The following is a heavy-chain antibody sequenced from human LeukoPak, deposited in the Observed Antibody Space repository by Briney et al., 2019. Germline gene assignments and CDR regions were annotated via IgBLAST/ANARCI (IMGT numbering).Heavy chain of an antibody. Sequence: GSLRLSCAASGFTFSSYSMNWVRQAPGKGLEWVSSITSSSSYIYYADSVKGRFTISRDNAKNSLYLQMNSLRAEDTAVYYCARDRYGVAAQGNWFDPWGQGTLVTVAS. CDR2: ITSSSSYI. CDR3: ARDRYGVAAQGNWFDP. J-gene: IGHJ5*02. V-gene: IGHV3-21*01. CDR1: GFTFSSYS. D-gene: IGHD6-13*01.